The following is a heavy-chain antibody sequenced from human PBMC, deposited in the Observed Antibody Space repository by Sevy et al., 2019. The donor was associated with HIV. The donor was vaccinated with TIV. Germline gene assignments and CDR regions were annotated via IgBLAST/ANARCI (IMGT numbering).Heavy chain of an antibody. CDR2: IYTSGST. CDR3: ARDFTSLSSSWEYYYYGMDV. V-gene: IGHV4-4*07. D-gene: IGHD6-13*01. Sequence: SETLSLTCTVSGGSISSYYWSWIRQPAGKGLEWIGRIYTSGSTNDNPSLKSRVTMSVDTSKNQFSLKLSSVTAADTAVYYCARDFTSLSSSWEYYYYGMDVWGQGTTVTVSS. CDR1: GGSISSYY. J-gene: IGHJ6*02.